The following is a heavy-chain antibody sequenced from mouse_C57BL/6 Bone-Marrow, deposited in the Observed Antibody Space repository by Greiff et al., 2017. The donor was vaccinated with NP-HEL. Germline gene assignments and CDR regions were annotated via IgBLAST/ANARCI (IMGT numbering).Heavy chain of an antibody. Sequence: EVQLVESGAGLVKPGGSLKLSCAASGFTFSSYAMSWVRQTPEKRLEWVAYISSGGDYIYYADTVKGRFTISRDNARNTLYLQMSSLKSEDTAMYYCTRCYYYGSSSLWAMDYWGQGTSVTVSS. J-gene: IGHJ4*01. CDR3: TRCYYYGSSSLWAMDY. CDR2: ISSGGDYI. D-gene: IGHD1-1*01. V-gene: IGHV5-9-1*02. CDR1: GFTFSSYA.